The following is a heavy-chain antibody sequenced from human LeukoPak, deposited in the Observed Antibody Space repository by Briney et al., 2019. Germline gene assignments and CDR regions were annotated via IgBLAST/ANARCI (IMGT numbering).Heavy chain of an antibody. CDR1: GFTFSDYY. D-gene: IGHD5-18*01. Sequence: GGSLRLSCAASGFTFSDYYMSWIRQAPGKGLEWVSYISSSSGYTNYADSVKGRFTISRDNAKNSLYLQMNSLRAEDTAVYYCARVRRDTAMVKDYWGQGTLVTVSS. J-gene: IGHJ4*02. CDR3: ARVRRDTAMVKDY. CDR2: ISSSSGYT. V-gene: IGHV3-11*06.